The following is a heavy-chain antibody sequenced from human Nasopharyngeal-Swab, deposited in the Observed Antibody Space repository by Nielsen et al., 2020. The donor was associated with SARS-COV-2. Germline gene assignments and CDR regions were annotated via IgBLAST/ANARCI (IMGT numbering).Heavy chain of an antibody. D-gene: IGHD4-11*01. CDR3: ARDLEVGLSSYSNQDY. CDR2: ISYDGSNK. J-gene: IGHJ4*02. V-gene: IGHV3-30*03. Sequence: GGSLRLSCAASGFTFSSYGMHWVRQAPGKGLEWVAVISYDGSNKYYADSVKGRFTISRDNSKNTLYLQMNSLRAEDTAVYYCARDLEVGLSSYSNQDYWGQGTLVTVSS. CDR1: GFTFSSYG.